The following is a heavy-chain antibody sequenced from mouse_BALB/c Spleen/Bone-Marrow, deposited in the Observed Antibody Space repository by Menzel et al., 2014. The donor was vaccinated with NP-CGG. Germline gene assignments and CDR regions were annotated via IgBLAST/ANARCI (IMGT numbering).Heavy chain of an antibody. CDR1: GFSFTGYG. CDR2: LWGDGST. Sequence: QVQLKQSGPGLVAPSQSLSITCTVPGFSFTGYGVSWVRQPPGRGLVWLGMLWGDGSTDYNSALKSRLSLTKDTSQGHVFLKMSSLQTEDTARYYCARDSCRRTRGLDYWVQGTAVTVSA. J-gene: IGHJ4*01. V-gene: IGHV2-6-7*01. CDR3: ARDSCRRTRGLDY.